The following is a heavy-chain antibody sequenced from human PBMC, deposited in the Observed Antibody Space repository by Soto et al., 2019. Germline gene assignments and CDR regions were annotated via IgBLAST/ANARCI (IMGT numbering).Heavy chain of an antibody. J-gene: IGHJ4*02. CDR1: GFSLTTNGVG. CDR3: AHTVARGAYWETFNY. CDR2: IYRDDDK. V-gene: IGHV2-5*02. Sequence: QITLKESGPTLVKPTQTLTLTCTVSGFSLTTNGVGVGWFRQPPGKALEWLALIYRDDDKRYRPSLKSRVTITKDHTKNQVVLTMTNMDPVDTATYYCAHTVARGAYWETFNYWGQGTLVTVSS. D-gene: IGHD1-26*01.